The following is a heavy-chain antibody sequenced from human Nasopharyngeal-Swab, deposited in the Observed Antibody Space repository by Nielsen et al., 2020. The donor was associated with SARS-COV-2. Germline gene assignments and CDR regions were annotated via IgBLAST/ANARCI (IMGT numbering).Heavy chain of an antibody. J-gene: IGHJ4*02. CDR2: VSDTGAKT. Sequence: GGSLRLSCATWGFDFSTQAMSWVRMAPGKGLEWVAGVSDTGAKTYYADSVKGRFTISRDNAKDTLYLQMNNLKPEDSALYFCARDRTYSFDSWGQGTLVTVSS. CDR1: GFDFSTQA. V-gene: IGHV3-23*01. CDR3: ARDRTYSFDS. D-gene: IGHD1-7*01.